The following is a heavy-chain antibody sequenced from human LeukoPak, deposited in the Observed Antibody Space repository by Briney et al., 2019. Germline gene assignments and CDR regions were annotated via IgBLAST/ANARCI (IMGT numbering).Heavy chain of an antibody. V-gene: IGHV3-21*01. CDR2: ISSRSLYI. J-gene: IGHJ3*02. Sequence: PGGSLRLSCAPSGFDLNIYSMNWVRQAPGKGLEWVASISSRSLYIYYPDSLRGRFTIYRDNAEKSLYLQMNDLRAEDTAVYYCSRDLDCTVTACYGGDDGFDIWGQGTMVTVSS. CDR3: SRDLDCTVTACYGGDDGFDI. D-gene: IGHD2-8*02. CDR1: GFDLNIYS.